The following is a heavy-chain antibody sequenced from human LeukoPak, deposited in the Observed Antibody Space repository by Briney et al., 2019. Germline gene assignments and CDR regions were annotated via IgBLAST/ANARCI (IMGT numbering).Heavy chain of an antibody. CDR2: ISYDGSNK. CDR3: ARDRAIFGVADNWFDP. CDR1: GFTFSSYA. D-gene: IGHD3-3*01. V-gene: IGHV3-30*04. J-gene: IGHJ5*02. Sequence: PGGSLRLTCAASGFTFSSYAMHWVRQAPGKGLEWVAVISYDGSNKYYADSVKGRFTISRDNSKNTLYLQMNSLRAEDTAVYYCARDRAIFGVADNWFDPWGQGTLVTVSS.